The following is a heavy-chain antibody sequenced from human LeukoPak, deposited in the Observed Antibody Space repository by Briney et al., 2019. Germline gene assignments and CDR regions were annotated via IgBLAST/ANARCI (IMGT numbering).Heavy chain of an antibody. D-gene: IGHD2-15*01. Sequence: ASVKVSCKASGGTFSSYAISWVRQAPGRGLEWMGGIIPIFGTANYAQKFQGRVTITADKSTRTAYMELSSLRSEDTAVYYCARVSSAPGAFDIWGQGTMVTVSS. CDR1: GGTFSSYA. CDR2: IIPIFGTA. CDR3: ARVSSAPGAFDI. V-gene: IGHV1-69*06. J-gene: IGHJ3*02.